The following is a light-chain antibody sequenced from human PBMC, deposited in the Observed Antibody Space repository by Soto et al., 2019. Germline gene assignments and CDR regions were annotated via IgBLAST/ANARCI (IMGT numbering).Light chain of an antibody. CDR3: TSWTTSTTMI. CDR2: DVS. V-gene: IGLV2-14*03. J-gene: IGLJ2*01. CDR1: RSDIGAYNF. Sequence: QSVLTQPASVSGSPGQSITITCTGTRSDIGAYNFVSWYQQHPGEVPKLMLYDVSIRPSGVSNRFSGSKSGNTASLTISGLQAEDEADYNCTSWTTSTTMIFGGGTQLTVL.